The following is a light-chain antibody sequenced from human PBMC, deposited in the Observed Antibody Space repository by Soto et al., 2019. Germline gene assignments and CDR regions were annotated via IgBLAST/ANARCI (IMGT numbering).Light chain of an antibody. CDR3: QQTNTFPLT. CDR2: GAS. CDR1: QDITRL. J-gene: IGKJ4*01. V-gene: IGKV1-12*01. Sequence: DIQMTQSPSSVSGSVGDRFTITCRSSQDITRLLAWYQQKPGKAPKLLIYGASSLQSGVPSRFSGSGSETDFTLTISSLQPEDSATYYCQQTNTFPLTFGGGTKVDNK.